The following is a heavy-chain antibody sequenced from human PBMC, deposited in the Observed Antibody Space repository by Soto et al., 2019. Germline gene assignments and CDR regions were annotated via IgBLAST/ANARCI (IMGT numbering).Heavy chain of an antibody. Sequence: VQLLESGGGLIQPGGSLRLSCAASGFTFSYGIHWLRQAPGKGPEWVAYISYDSSNKFYGDSVKGRFTISRDNPKNTQFLQMNRLRAEDTAVYYCAKLVIGYCSGNTCDDYWGQGTLVAVSS. V-gene: IGHV3-30*18. D-gene: IGHD2-15*01. CDR3: AKLVIGYCSGNTCDDY. CDR2: ISYDSSNK. J-gene: IGHJ4*02. CDR1: GFTFSYG.